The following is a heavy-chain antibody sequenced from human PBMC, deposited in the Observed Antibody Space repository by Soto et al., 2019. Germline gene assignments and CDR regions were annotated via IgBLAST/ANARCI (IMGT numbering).Heavy chain of an antibody. J-gene: IGHJ4*02. Sequence: QVQVVQSGGEVKKPGASVKVSCKASGYTFTSYGISWVRQAPGQGLEWMGWISAHHGNTKCAQKFQGRVTLITDTSTSTAYMELRSLRSDDTAVYYCARDPQISDYWGQGTLVTVSS. V-gene: IGHV1-18*04. CDR3: ARDPQISDY. CDR1: GYTFTSYG. CDR2: ISAHHGNT.